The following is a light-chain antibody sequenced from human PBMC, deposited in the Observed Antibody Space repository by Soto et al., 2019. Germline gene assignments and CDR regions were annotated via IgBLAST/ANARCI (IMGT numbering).Light chain of an antibody. CDR3: LLADSGDREV. V-gene: IGLV7-46*01. Sequence: QSVVTQEPSLTVSPGGTVTLTCGSSTGAVTSGHYPYWFQQKPGQAPRTLIFNTNNKHSWTPARFSGSLLGGKAALTLSGAQPEDEDAYYCLLADSGDREVFGGGTKLTVL. CDR2: NTN. CDR1: TGAVTSGHY. J-gene: IGLJ3*02.